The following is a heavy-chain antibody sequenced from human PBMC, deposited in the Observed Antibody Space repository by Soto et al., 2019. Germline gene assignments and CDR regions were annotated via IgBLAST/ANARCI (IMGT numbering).Heavy chain of an antibody. CDR1: GGSFSSYY. D-gene: IGHD1-26*01. J-gene: IGHJ5*02. CDR2: IYYSGTT. Sequence: PSETLSLTCAVYGGSFSSYYWSWIRQPPGKGLEWIGYIYYSGTTNYNPSLKSRVTISVDTSKNQFSLKLSSVTAADTAVYYCARDSGRYSYNWFDPWGQGTLVTVSS. CDR3: ARDSGRYSYNWFDP. V-gene: IGHV4-59*01.